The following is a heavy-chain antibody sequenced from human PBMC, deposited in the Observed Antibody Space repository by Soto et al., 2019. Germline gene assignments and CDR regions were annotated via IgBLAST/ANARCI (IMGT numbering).Heavy chain of an antibody. CDR3: ARGRAAAGNYYYYYMDV. V-gene: IGHV4-34*01. J-gene: IGHJ6*03. CDR1: GGSFSGYY. CDR2: INHSGST. D-gene: IGHD6-13*01. Sequence: SETLSLTCAVYGGSFSGYYWSWIRQPPGKGLEWIGEINHSGSTNYNPSPKSRVTISVDTSKDQFSLKLSSVTAADTAVYYCARGRAAAGNYYYYYMDVWGKGTTVTVSS.